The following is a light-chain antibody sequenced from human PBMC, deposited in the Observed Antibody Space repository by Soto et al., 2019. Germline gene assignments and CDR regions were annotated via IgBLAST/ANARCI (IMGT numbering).Light chain of an antibody. Sequence: DIQMTQSPSTLSASIGDRVTITCRASQSVNKWLAWYQQKAGKAPKLLISDATNLESGVPSRFSGSGSGTEFTLTISSLQPDDSATYYCHQYDSYSPPWTFGQGTRVEIK. J-gene: IGKJ1*01. CDR2: DAT. CDR1: QSVNKW. V-gene: IGKV1-5*01. CDR3: HQYDSYSPPWT.